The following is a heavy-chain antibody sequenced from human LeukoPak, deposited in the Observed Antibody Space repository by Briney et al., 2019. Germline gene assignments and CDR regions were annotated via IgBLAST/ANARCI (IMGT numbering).Heavy chain of an antibody. Sequence: ASVKVSCKASGYTFTSYDINWVRQATGQGLEWMGWMNPNSGNTGYAQKFQGRVTMTRNTSISTAYMELSSLRSEDTAVYYCAGWDFWSGYYLVWGQGTLVTVSS. CDR3: AGWDFWSGYYLV. J-gene: IGHJ4*02. V-gene: IGHV1-8*01. CDR2: MNPNSGNT. D-gene: IGHD3-3*01. CDR1: GYTFTSYD.